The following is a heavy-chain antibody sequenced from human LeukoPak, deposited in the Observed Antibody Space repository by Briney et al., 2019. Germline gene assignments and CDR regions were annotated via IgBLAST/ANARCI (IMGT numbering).Heavy chain of an antibody. Sequence: PGGSLRLSCAASGFTFSSYAMSWVRQAPGKGLEWVSAISGSGGSTYYADSVKGRFTISRDNSKNTLYLQMNSLRAEDTAVYYCAKDDQQWLDGNWFDPWGQGTLVTVSS. V-gene: IGHV3-23*01. CDR2: ISGSGGST. D-gene: IGHD6-19*01. J-gene: IGHJ5*02. CDR3: AKDDQQWLDGNWFDP. CDR1: GFTFSSYA.